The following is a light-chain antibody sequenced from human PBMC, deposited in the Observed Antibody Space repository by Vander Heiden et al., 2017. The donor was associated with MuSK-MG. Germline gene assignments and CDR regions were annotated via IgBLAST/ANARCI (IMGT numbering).Light chain of an antibody. J-gene: IGKJ4*01. CDR1: QSVSSN. V-gene: IGKV3-15*01. CDR2: CAS. Sequence: EIVMTQSPATLSVSPGERATLSCRASQSVSSNLAWYQQKPGQAPWLLIYCASTRATGIPARFSGSGSGTEFTLTISSLQSEYFAVYYCQQYNNWPPLSFSGGTKVVI. CDR3: QQYNNWPPLS.